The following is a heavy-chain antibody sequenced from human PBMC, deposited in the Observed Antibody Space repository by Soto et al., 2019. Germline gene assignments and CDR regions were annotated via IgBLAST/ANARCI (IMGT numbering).Heavy chain of an antibody. Sequence: QVQLQQWGAGLLKPSETLSLNCAVTGGSLSGYYWSWIRQPPGKGLEWIGEVKDGGHTNYSPSLRGRVTISSDTSNNQFALRLNSVTAADTGVYYCARGQECVVATHGDQGSLVTVSS. CDR1: GGSLSGYY. V-gene: IGHV4-34*01. J-gene: IGHJ4*02. D-gene: IGHD5-12*01. CDR2: VKDGGHT. CDR3: ARGQECVVATH.